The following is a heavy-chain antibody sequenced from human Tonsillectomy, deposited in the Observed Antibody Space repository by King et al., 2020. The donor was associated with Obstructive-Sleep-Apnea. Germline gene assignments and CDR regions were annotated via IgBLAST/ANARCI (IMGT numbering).Heavy chain of an antibody. V-gene: IGHV4-39*02. Sequence: QLQESGPGLVKPSETLSLTCTVSGGSISSSSYYWAWIRQPPGMGLEWIGSMSYSGSDYYNPSLKSRVTISLDTSKNPFSLKLSSVTAADTAVYYCARDFNNFNYWGQGTLVTVAS. CDR3: ARDFNNFNY. CDR1: GGSISSSSYY. J-gene: IGHJ4*02. CDR2: MSYSGSD.